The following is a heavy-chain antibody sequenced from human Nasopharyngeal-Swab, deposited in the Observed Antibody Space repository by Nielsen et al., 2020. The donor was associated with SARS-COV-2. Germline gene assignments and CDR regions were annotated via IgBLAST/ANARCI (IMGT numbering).Heavy chain of an antibody. V-gene: IGHV3-23*01. CDR2: SSGSGTFT. Sequence: GESLKISCTTSGFTFKNYAMSWVRQAPGKGLDWVSGSSGSGTFTYYADAVKGRFTVSRDNSQNTLYLHMNSLRAEDTALYQCARVRYSGYDSGLDVWGQGTTVTVSS. CDR3: ARVRYSGYDSGLDV. J-gene: IGHJ6*02. CDR1: GFTFKNYA. D-gene: IGHD5-12*01.